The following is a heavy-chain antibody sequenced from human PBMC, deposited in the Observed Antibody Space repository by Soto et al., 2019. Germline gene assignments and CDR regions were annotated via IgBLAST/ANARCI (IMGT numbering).Heavy chain of an antibody. V-gene: IGHV4-31*03. J-gene: IGHJ4*02. Sequence: QVELQESGPGLVKPSQTLSLTCTVSCGSISSGGYYWSWVRQHPGKGLEWIGYIYDSGSTYYNPSLKSRVTISIDTSKNQFSLKLTSVTAADTAVYYCASQATGWYPDYWGQGTLVTVSS. CDR2: IYDSGST. D-gene: IGHD6-19*01. CDR3: ASQATGWYPDY. CDR1: CGSISSGGYY.